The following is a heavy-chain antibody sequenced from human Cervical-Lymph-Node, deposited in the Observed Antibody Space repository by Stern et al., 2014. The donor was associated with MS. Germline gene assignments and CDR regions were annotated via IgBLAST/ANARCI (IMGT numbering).Heavy chain of an antibody. CDR2: IYYMGST. CDR3: ARWDRVMVRPNFYYYGMDV. CDR1: GDSISSYY. Sequence: QLQLQESGPGLVKPSETLSLTCTISGDSISSYYWNWIRQSPGKGLEWIGYIYYMGSTNYNPSLKSRVTISVDMSKNQFSLQLTSVTAADTAVYFCARWDRVMVRPNFYYYGMDVWGQGTTVIVSS. J-gene: IGHJ6*02. D-gene: IGHD5-18*01. V-gene: IGHV4-59*01.